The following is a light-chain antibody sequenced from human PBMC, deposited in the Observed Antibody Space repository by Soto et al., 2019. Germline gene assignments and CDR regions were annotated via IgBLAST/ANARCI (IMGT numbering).Light chain of an antibody. CDR2: KAS. CDR3: QQYNSYPYT. Sequence: HSPSTLSASVGDRVTITCRASQSISDWLAWYQQTPGKAPKLLIYKASSLHSGVPSRFSGSGSGTEFTLTISSLQPDDFATFYCQQYNSYPYTFGQGTRLEIK. V-gene: IGKV1-5*03. CDR1: QSISDW. J-gene: IGKJ5*01.